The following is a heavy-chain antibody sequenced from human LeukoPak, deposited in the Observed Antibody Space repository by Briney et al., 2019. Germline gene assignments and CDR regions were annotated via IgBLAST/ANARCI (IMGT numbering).Heavy chain of an antibody. D-gene: IGHD3-10*01. CDR1: GFTFSSYW. J-gene: IGHJ4*02. Sequence: GGSLRLSCAASGFTFSSYWMHWVRQAPGKGLVWVSRINSDGSSTSYADSVKRRFTISRDNAKNTLYLQMNSLRAEDTAVYYCARGRGITMVRGVLFDYWGQGTLVTVSS. CDR3: ARGRGITMVRGVLFDY. V-gene: IGHV3-74*01. CDR2: INSDGSST.